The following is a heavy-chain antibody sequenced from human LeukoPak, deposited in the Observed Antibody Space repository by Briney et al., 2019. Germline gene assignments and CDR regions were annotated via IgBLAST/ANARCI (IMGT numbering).Heavy chain of an antibody. CDR3: ARVNFSGSGSYSY. J-gene: IGHJ4*02. CDR2: IYHSGNT. D-gene: IGHD3-10*01. CDR1: GYSISSGFY. Sequence: SETLSLTCTVSGYSISSGFYWGWIRQPPGKRLEWIGSIYHSGNTYYNPSLKSRLTISVDTSNNQFSLKLSSVTAADTAVYYCARVNFSGSGSYSYWGQGILVAVSS. V-gene: IGHV4-38-2*02.